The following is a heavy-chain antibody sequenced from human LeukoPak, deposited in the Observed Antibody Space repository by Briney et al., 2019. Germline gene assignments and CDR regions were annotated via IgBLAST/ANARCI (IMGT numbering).Heavy chain of an antibody. CDR1: GGSISSYY. D-gene: IGHD6-13*01. J-gene: IGHJ6*03. Sequence: PSETLSLTCTVSGGSISSYYWSWIRQPAGKGLEWIGRIYTSGSTNYNPSLKSRVTISVDTSKNQFSLKLSSVTGADTAVYYCAREGTIRAAAPKIDYYYYMDVWGKGTTVTISS. CDR2: IYTSGST. V-gene: IGHV4-4*07. CDR3: AREGTIRAAAPKIDYYYYMDV.